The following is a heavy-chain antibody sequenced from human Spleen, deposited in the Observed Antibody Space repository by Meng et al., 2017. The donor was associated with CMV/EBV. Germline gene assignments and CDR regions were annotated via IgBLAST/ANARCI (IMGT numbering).Heavy chain of an antibody. D-gene: IGHD2-15*01. J-gene: IGHJ4*02. CDR2: INQSGDT. Sequence: GSFRVYYWSWLRQPPGGGLEWILEINQSGDTNYNPSLKSRVTISVDTSKNQFSLKLNSLTAADTAVYYCARLPLEQDCSGDSCSTDYWGQGTLVTVSS. CDR1: GSFRVYY. CDR3: ARLPLEQDCSGDSCSTDY. V-gene: IGHV4-34*13.